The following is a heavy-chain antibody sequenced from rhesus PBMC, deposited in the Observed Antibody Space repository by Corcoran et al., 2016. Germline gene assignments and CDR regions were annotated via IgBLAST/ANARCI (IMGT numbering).Heavy chain of an antibody. V-gene: IGHV2-152*01. CDR3: TRGGYGSSYGLDS. CDR2: IYWVDDK. Sequence: QVTLKESGPALVKPTQTLTLTCTFSGFSLTTSGMGVGWIRQPPGKALSWLAPIYWVDDKRSSTSLKSRLPITKDTSKNQVLLTMTNMDPMDTATYYCTRGGYGSSYGLDSWGQGVVVTVSS. J-gene: IGHJ6*01. CDR1: GFSLTTSGMG. D-gene: IGHD4-29*01.